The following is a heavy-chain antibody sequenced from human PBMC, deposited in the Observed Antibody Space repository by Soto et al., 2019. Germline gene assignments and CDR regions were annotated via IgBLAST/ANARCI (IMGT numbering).Heavy chain of an antibody. CDR2: INPNSGGT. D-gene: IGHD5-18*01. CDR3: ATDLWGVETPMIS. J-gene: IGHJ4*02. Sequence: ASVKVSCKASGYSFTGYYMHWVRQAPGQGLEWMGWINPNSGGTNYAQKFQGRVTMTRDTSISTAYMELSRLRSDDTDVYYCATDLWGVETPMISWGQGTRVTVSS. CDR1: GYSFTGYY. V-gene: IGHV1-2*02.